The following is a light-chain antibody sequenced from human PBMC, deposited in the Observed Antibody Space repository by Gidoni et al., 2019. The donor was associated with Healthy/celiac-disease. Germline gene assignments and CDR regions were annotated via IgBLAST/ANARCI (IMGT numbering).Light chain of an antibody. J-gene: IGKJ2*01. CDR3: QQSYSTPYT. CDR2: AAS. Sequence: DIQLTQSPSSLSASVGDRVTITCRASQSISSYLYWYQQKPGKAPKLLIYAASSLQRGVPSRFSGSGSGTDFTLTISSLQPEDFATYYCQQSYSTPYTFGQGTKLEIK. V-gene: IGKV1-39*01. CDR1: QSISSY.